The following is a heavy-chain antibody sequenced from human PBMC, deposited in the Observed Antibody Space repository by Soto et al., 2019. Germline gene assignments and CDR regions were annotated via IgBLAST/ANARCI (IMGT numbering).Heavy chain of an antibody. CDR2: ISYDGSNK. CDR1: GFTFSSYG. J-gene: IGHJ4*02. V-gene: IGHV3-30*18. CDR3: AKDRFTVTTYYFDY. D-gene: IGHD4-17*01. Sequence: QVQLVESGGGVVQPGRSLRLSCAASGFTFSSYGMHWVRQAPGKGLEWVAVISYDGSNKYYANSVKGRFTISIDNSKNTLYLQMNSLRAEDTAVYYCAKDRFTVTTYYFDYWGQGTLVTVSS.